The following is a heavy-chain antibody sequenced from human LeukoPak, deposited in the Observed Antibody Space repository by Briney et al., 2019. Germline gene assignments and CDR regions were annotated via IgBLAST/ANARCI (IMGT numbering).Heavy chain of an antibody. Sequence: GASVKVSCKASGYTFTSYYMHWVRHAPGQGLEWMGIINPSGGSTSYAQKFQGRVTMTRDTSTSTVYMELSSLRSEDTAVYYCARVYSGYGRFDYWGQGTLVTVSS. CDR2: INPSGGST. D-gene: IGHD5-12*01. CDR1: GYTFTSYY. V-gene: IGHV1-46*01. J-gene: IGHJ4*02. CDR3: ARVYSGYGRFDY.